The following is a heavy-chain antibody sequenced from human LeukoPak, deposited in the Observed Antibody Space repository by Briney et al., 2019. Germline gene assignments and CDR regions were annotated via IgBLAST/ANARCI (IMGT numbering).Heavy chain of an antibody. V-gene: IGHV3-23*01. CDR1: GFTFSSYD. J-gene: IGHJ4*02. Sequence: GGPLRLSCTASGFTFSSYDMSWVRLATGKGLEWVSYIITSGGSTYYADSVKRRFAISRDNSGHTLYLQRDSLRAEDTAVYYCAKRDGSSLRYFDYWGEGTLVTVSS. CDR2: IITSGGST. CDR3: AKRDGSSLRYFDY. D-gene: IGHD5-24*01.